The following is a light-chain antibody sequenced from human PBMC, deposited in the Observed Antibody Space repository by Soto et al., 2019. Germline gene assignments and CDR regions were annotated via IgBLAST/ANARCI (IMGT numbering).Light chain of an antibody. CDR3: SSYTSSSTLV. CDR1: SSDVGGYNY. Sequence: QSVLTQPASVSGSPGQSITISCTGTSSDVGGYNYVSWYQQHPGKAPKLMIYEVSNRPSGVSKRFSGSKSGNTASLTISGLQAEDEADYYCSSYTSSSTLVFGTGTTLTVL. J-gene: IGLJ1*01. CDR2: EVS. V-gene: IGLV2-14*01.